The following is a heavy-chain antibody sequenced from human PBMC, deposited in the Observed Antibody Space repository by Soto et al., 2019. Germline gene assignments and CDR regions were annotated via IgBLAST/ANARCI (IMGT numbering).Heavy chain of an antibody. CDR2: ISSDGNNQ. Sequence: QVQLVESGGGVIQAGTSLRLSCAASGFTSSSFVIHWVRQAPGKGLEWLAVISSDGNNQYYADSVKGRFTISRDNSKKTLYLQVNSLRAEDTAVYFCAKERGVLDAFDIWGHGTMITVS. CDR1: GFTSSSFV. V-gene: IGHV3-30*18. D-gene: IGHD3-10*01. J-gene: IGHJ3*02. CDR3: AKERGVLDAFDI.